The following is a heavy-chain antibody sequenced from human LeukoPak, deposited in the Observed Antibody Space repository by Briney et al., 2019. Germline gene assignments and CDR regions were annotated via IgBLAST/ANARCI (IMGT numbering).Heavy chain of an antibody. CDR2: ISDSGDTP. D-gene: IGHD3-3*01. CDR1: GFTFSSYA. CDR3: AKWRRGDFWSGYCPFDY. V-gene: IGHV3-23*01. Sequence: GGSLRLSCTASGFTFSSYAMSWVRQAPGKGLKWVSSISDSGDTPYYADSVKGRFTISRDNSKNTLYLQMNSLRAEDTAVYYCAKWRRGDFWSGYCPFDYWGQGTLVTVSS. J-gene: IGHJ4*02.